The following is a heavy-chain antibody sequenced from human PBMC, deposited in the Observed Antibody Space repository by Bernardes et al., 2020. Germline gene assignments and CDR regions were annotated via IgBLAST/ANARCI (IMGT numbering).Heavy chain of an antibody. D-gene: IGHD6-13*01. V-gene: IGHV3-30*18. CDR3: AKDLPSIAAALGFDY. J-gene: IGHJ4*02. Sequence: GGSLRLSCAASGFTFSSYSMHWVRQAPGKGLEWVSYITCNGSTIYYADSVKGRFTISRDNSKNTLYLQMNSLRDEDTAVYYCAKDLPSIAAALGFDYWGQGTLVTVSS. CDR1: GFTFSSYS. CDR2: ITCNGSTI.